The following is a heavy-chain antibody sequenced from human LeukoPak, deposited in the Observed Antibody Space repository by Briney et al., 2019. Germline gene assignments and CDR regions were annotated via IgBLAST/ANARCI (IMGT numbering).Heavy chain of an antibody. V-gene: IGHV1-69*13. CDR3: ARTEQENYYDSSGYYY. CDR2: IIPIFGTE. CDR1: GGTFSSYA. Sequence: GASVKVSCKASGGTFSSYAISWVRQAPGQGLEWMGGIIPIFGTENYAQKFQGRVTITADESTSTAYMELSSLRSEDTAVYYCARTEQENYYDSSGYYYWGLGTLVTVSS. J-gene: IGHJ4*02. D-gene: IGHD3-22*01.